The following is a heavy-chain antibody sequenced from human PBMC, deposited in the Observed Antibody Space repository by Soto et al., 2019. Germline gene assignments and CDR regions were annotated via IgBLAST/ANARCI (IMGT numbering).Heavy chain of an antibody. V-gene: IGHV3-30-3*01. CDR1: GFTFRTYA. J-gene: IGHJ4*02. Sequence: QVQLVESGGGVVQPGRSLRLSCAASGFTFRTYAMHWVRQAPGKGLEWVAVISDDGSNKYYADSVKGRFTISRDNSKNTLYLQMNSLRVENTAVYHCASMPDRSAYFIDYWGQGTLVTVSS. D-gene: IGHD3-22*01. CDR3: ASMPDRSAYFIDY. CDR2: ISDDGSNK.